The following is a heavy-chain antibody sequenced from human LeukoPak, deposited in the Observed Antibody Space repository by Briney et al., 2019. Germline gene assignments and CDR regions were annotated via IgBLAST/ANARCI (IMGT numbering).Heavy chain of an antibody. V-gene: IGHV3-11*05. CDR2: INSSSSYT. D-gene: IGHD2-15*01. CDR3: ARANVAATLPSY. CDR1: GFTFSDYY. J-gene: IGHJ4*02. Sequence: GGSLRLSCAASGFTFSDYYMSWIRQAPGEGLEWVSYINSSSSYTKYADPVKGRFTISRDNAKNSLYLQMNSLRAEDTAVYYCARANVAATLPSYWGRGTLVTVSS.